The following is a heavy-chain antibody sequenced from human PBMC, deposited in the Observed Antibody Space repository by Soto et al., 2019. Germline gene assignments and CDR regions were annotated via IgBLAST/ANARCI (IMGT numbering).Heavy chain of an antibody. CDR2: INHSGST. Sequence: PSETLSLTCAVYGGSFSGYYWSWICQPPGKGLEWIGEINHSGSTNYNPSLKSRVTISVDTSKNQFSLKLSSVTAADTAVYYCARGRTYYDFWSGYYNSNYYYGMDVWGQGTTVTVSS. CDR1: GGSFSGYY. D-gene: IGHD3-3*01. V-gene: IGHV4-34*01. J-gene: IGHJ6*02. CDR3: ARGRTYYDFWSGYYNSNYYYGMDV.